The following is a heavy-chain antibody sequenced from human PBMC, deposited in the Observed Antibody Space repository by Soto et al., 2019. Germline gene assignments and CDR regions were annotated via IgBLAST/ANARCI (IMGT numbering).Heavy chain of an antibody. D-gene: IGHD6-19*01. CDR1: GFTFSTYW. J-gene: IGHJ4*02. CDR2: VDHDGSET. V-gene: IGHV3-7*01. CDR3: AIGRYSSGL. Sequence: EVQLVESGGGLVQPGGSLRLSCAASGFTFSTYWMRWVRQAPGKGLEWGANVDHDGSETYYVDSVKGRFTISRDNAKNPVFLQMNSLRAEDRAVYYCAIGRYSSGLWGQGTLVTVSS.